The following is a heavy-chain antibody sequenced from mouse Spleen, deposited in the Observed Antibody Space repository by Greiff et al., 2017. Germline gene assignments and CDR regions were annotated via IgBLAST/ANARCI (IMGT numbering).Heavy chain of an antibody. D-gene: IGHD1-1*01. V-gene: IGHV5-16*01. Sequence: DVKLVESEGGLVQPGSSMKLSCTASGFTFSDYYMAWVRQVPEKGLEWVANINYDGSSTYYLDSLKSRFIISRDNAKNILYLQMSSLKSEDTATYYCARDRGYGSSYGFDYWGQGTTLTVSS. CDR3: ARDRGYGSSYGFDY. CDR2: INYDGSST. J-gene: IGHJ2*01. CDR1: GFTFSDYY.